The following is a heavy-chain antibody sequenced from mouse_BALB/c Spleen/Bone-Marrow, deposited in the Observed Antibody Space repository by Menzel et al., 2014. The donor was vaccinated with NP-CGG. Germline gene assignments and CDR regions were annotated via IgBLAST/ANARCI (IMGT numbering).Heavy chain of an antibody. J-gene: IGHJ2*01. D-gene: IGHD3-2*02. Sequence: EVQLQQSGPELVKPGASVKISCKASGYTFTDYNMHWVKQSHGKSLEWIGYIYPYNGGTGYNQKFKSKATLTVDNSSSTAHMELRSLTSEDSAVYYCARESSAGYYFDYWGQGTTLTVSS. V-gene: IGHV1S29*02. CDR3: ARESSAGYYFDY. CDR2: IYPYNGGT. CDR1: GYTFTDYN.